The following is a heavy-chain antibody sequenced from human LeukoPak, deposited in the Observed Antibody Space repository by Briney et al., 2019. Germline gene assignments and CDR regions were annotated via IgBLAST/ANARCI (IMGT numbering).Heavy chain of an antibody. CDR3: ARRTPPGYRNSRWFDP. V-gene: IGHV4-34*01. CDR1: GGSFSGYY. CDR2: INHSGST. J-gene: IGHJ5*02. D-gene: IGHD6-13*01. Sequence: PSETLSLTCAVYGGSFSGYYWSWIRQPPGKGLEWIGEINHSGSTNYNPSLKSRVTISVDTSKNQFSLKLSSVTAADTAVYYCARRTPPGYRNSRWFDPWGQGTLVTVSS.